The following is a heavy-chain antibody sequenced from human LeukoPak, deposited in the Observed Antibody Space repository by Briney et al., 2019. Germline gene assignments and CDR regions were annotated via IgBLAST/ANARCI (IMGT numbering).Heavy chain of an antibody. CDR2: IYSGGNI. D-gene: IGHD6-19*01. CDR3: ARGYSSGWYP. J-gene: IGHJ5*02. CDR1: GFTASSAY. Sequence: GGSLRLSCAASGFTASSAYMSWVRQAPGKGLEWVSVIYSGGNIYYIESVKGRFTISRDTSKNTLYLQMNSLRAEDTAVYYCARGYSSGWYPWGQGTLVTVSS. V-gene: IGHV3-53*01.